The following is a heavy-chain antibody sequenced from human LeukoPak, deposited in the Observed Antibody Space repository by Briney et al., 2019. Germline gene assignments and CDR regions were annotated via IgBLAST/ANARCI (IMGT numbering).Heavy chain of an antibody. D-gene: IGHD2/OR15-2a*01. CDR3: ARCDGAFDRFDY. V-gene: IGHV4-59*01. CDR2: MYYSGST. CDR1: SGSLSTYY. Sequence: PSETLSLTCTVSSGSLSTYYWSWVRQPPGKGLEWICYMYYSGSTKYNPSLTSRVTISVDTSKNQFSLKLTSVAAADTAVYYCARCDGAFDRFDYWGQGTLVTVSS. J-gene: IGHJ4*02.